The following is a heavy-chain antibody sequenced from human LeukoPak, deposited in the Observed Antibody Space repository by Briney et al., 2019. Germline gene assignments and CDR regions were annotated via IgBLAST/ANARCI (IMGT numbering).Heavy chain of an antibody. V-gene: IGHV4-28*01. Sequence: SETLSLTCAVSGYSISSSNWWGWIRQPPGKGLEWIGYIYYSGRTNYNPSLKSRVTISVDTSKNQFSLKLSSVTAADTAVYYCARTTVLFGSRDYWGQGTLVTVSS. CDR3: ARTTVLFGSRDY. CDR1: GYSISSSNW. J-gene: IGHJ4*02. D-gene: IGHD4-17*01. CDR2: IYYSGRT.